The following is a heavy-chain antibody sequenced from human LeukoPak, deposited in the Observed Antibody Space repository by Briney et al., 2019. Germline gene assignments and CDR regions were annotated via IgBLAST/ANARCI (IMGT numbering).Heavy chain of an antibody. D-gene: IGHD3-10*01. J-gene: IGHJ6*02. CDR1: GFTFDDYA. V-gene: IGHV3-9*01. CDR3: AKDSYGSGSYYYGMDV. Sequence: GGSLRLSCAASGFTFDDYAMHWVRQAPGKGLAWVSGISWNSGSIGYADSVKGRFTISRDNAKNSLYLQMNSLRAEDTALYYCAKDSYGSGSYYYGMDVWGQGTTVTVS. CDR2: ISWNSGSI.